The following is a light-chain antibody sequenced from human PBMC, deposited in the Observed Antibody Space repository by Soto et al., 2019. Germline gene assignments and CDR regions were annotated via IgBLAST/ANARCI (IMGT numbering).Light chain of an antibody. V-gene: IGLV2-14*01. J-gene: IGLJ2*01. CDR1: SSDVGGYNY. CDR3: SSYTSSSIVV. Sequence: QSALTQPASVAGSPGQSITISCTGTSSDVGGYNYVSWYQQHPGKAPKLMIYEVSNRPSGVSNRFSGSKSGNTASLTISGLQADDEADYYGSSYTSSSIVVFGGGTQLTVL. CDR2: EVS.